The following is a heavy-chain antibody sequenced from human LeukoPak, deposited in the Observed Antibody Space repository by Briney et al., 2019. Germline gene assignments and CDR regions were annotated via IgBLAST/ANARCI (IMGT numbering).Heavy chain of an antibody. CDR3: ARHHEGSSWYFDY. V-gene: IGHV5-51*01. J-gene: IGHJ4*02. Sequence: GVSLKISCKGSGYSFTSYWIGWVRQMPGKGLEWMGIIYPGDSDTRYSPSFQGQDTISADKSISTAYLQWSSLKASDTAMYYCARHHEGSSWYFDYWGQGTLVTVSS. CDR2: IYPGDSDT. CDR1: GYSFTSYW. D-gene: IGHD6-13*01.